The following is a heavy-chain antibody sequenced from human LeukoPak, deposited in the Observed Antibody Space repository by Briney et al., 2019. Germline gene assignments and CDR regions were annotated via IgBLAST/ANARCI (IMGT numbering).Heavy chain of an antibody. D-gene: IGHD3-16*01. CDR2: INHNGNVN. CDR3: ARGGGLDV. V-gene: IGHV3-7*03. Sequence: GGSRRLSCAASGFTFSSYWMNWARQAPGKGLEWVASINHNGNVNYYVDSVKGRFTIPRDNAKNSLYLQMSNLRAEDTAVYFCARGGGLDVWGQGATVTVSS. CDR1: GFTFSSYW. J-gene: IGHJ6*02.